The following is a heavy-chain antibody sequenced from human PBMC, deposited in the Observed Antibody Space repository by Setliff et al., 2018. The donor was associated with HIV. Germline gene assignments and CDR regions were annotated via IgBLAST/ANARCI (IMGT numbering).Heavy chain of an antibody. D-gene: IGHD2-21*02. CDR2: IGGSGGST. J-gene: IGHJ5*02. Sequence: PGGSLRLSCAANGFSFSSYAMSWVRQAPGKGLEWVSGIGGSGGSTYYADSVKGRFTISRDYSKNMVYLQVSSLSSDDTAVYYCARARLQGMVTAVGPRDNCLDPWGQGTRVTVSS. V-gene: IGHV3-23*01. CDR3: ARARLQGMVTAVGPRDNCLDP. CDR1: GFSFSSYA.